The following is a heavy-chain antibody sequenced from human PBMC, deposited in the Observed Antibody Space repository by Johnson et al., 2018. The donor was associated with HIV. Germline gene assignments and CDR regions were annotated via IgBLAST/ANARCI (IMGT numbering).Heavy chain of an antibody. Sequence: QVQLVESGGGVVQPGGSLRLSCVASGFTFSSYAMYWVRQAPGKGLEWVAVISYDGSNKYYADSVKGRFTISRDNSKNTLFLQMNSLRAEDTAVYYCVRRFFDSSAFDIWGQGTLVTVSS. CDR3: VRRFFDSSAFDI. CDR2: ISYDGSNK. J-gene: IGHJ3*02. V-gene: IGHV3-30-3*02. D-gene: IGHD3-22*01. CDR1: GFTFSSYA.